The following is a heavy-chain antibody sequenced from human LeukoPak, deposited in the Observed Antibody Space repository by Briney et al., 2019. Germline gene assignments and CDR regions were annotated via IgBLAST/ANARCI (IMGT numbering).Heavy chain of an antibody. J-gene: IGHJ4*02. D-gene: IGHD6-13*01. V-gene: IGHV4-34*01. CDR3: ARGKRGYSSSWYDY. CDR1: GGSFSGYY. CDR2: INHSGST. Sequence: SETLSLTCAVYGGSFSGYYWSWVRQPPGKGLEWIGAINHSGSTNSNPSLRSRVTISVDTSKTQFSLKLSSVAAADTAEYYCARGKRGYSSSWYDYWGQGTLVTVSS.